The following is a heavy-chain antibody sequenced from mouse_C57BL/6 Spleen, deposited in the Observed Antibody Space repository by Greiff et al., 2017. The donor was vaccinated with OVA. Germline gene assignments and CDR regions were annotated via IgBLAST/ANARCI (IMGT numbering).Heavy chain of an antibody. V-gene: IGHV1-82*01. CDR1: GYAFSSSW. J-gene: IGHJ4*01. CDR2: IYPGDGDT. CDR3: ARYSHYDGYYGEGAMDY. Sequence: QVQLQQSGPELVKPGASVKISCKASGYAFSSSWMNWVKQRPGKGLEWIGRIYPGDGDTNYNGKFKGKATLTADKSSSTAYMQLSSLTSEDSAVYFCARYSHYDGYYGEGAMDYWGQGTSVTVSS. D-gene: IGHD2-3*01.